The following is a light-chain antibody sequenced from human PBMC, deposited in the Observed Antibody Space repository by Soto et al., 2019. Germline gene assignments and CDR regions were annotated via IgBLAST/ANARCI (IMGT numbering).Light chain of an antibody. CDR3: CSYGGGSTCV. J-gene: IGLJ2*01. CDR1: SSVVGYYDL. Sequence: QSALTQPASVSGSPGQSITISCTGPSSVVGYYDLVSWYQQHPGEAPQLIIYEGTKRPLGVSIRFSGSKSGNAASLTISGLQAEDEADYYCCSYGGGSTCVFGGGTKVTVL. CDR2: EGT. V-gene: IGLV2-23*01.